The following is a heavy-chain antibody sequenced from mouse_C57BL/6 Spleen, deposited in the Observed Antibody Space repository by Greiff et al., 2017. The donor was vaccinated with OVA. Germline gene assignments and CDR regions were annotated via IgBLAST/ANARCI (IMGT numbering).Heavy chain of an antibody. CDR1: GYSITSGYY. CDR3: ARDYDRGAMDY. V-gene: IGHV3-6*01. J-gene: IGHJ4*01. Sequence: ESGPGLVKPSQSLSLTCSVTGYSITSGYYWNWIRQFPGNKLEWMGYISYDGSNNYNPSLKNRISITRDTSKNQFFLKLNSVTTEDTATYYCARDYDRGAMDYWGQGTSVTVSS. CDR2: ISYDGSN. D-gene: IGHD2-12*01.